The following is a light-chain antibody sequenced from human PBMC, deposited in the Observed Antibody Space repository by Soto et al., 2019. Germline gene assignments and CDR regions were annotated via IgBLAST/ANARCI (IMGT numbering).Light chain of an antibody. J-gene: IGKJ4*01. V-gene: IGKV1-5*01. CDR1: QGISIW. CDR2: DAS. CDR3: QQSDSYPRT. Sequence: DIQMTQSPSTLSASVGDRVTITCRASQGISIWLAWYQQKPGKAPKLLIYDASSLQRGVPSRFSGSGSGTEFTLTISSLQPDDFATYYCQQSDSYPRTFGRGTKVDIK.